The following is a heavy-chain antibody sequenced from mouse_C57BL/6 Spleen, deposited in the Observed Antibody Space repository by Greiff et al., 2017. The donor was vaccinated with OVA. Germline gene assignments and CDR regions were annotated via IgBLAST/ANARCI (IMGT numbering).Heavy chain of an antibody. CDR2: ISSGSSTI. D-gene: IGHD2-4*01. Sequence: EVQGVESGGGLVKPGGSLKLSCAASGFTFSDYGMHWVRQAPEKGLEWVAYISSGSSTIYYADTVKGRFTISRDNAKNTLFLQMTSLRSEDTAMYYCAKVYDYDAEDYFDYWGQGTTLTVSS. CDR3: AKVYDYDAEDYFDY. V-gene: IGHV5-17*01. J-gene: IGHJ2*01. CDR1: GFTFSDYG.